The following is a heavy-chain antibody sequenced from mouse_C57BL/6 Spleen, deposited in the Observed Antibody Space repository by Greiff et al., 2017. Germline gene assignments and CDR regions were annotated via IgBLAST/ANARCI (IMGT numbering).Heavy chain of an antibody. CDR1: GYTFTDYN. CDR3: ARRGGLRRAMDY. V-gene: IGHV1-18*01. Sequence: EVPLQQSGPELVKPGASVKIPCKASGYTFTDYNMDWVKQSHGKSLEWIGDINPNNGGTIYNQKFKGKATLTVDKYSSTAYMELRRLTSEDTAVYYCARRGGLRRAMDYWGQGTSVTVSS. CDR2: INPNNGGT. J-gene: IGHJ4*01. D-gene: IGHD2-2*01.